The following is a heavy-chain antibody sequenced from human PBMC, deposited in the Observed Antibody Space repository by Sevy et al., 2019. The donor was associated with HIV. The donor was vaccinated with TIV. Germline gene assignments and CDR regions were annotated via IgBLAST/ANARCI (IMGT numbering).Heavy chain of an antibody. D-gene: IGHD3-10*01. CDR1: GFTFRSYW. V-gene: IGHV3-74*01. CDR2: INSDGSTT. Sequence: GGSLRLSCAASGFTFRSYWLHWVRQAPGNGLIWVSRINSDGSTTTYADSVKGRFTISRDNAKNTLYMQMNSLRAEDTAVYYCTRVYRGMSYFDYWGQGTLVTVSS. J-gene: IGHJ4*02. CDR3: TRVYRGMSYFDY.